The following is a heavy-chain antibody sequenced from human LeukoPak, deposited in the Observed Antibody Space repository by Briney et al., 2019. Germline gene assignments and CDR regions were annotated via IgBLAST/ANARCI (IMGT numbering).Heavy chain of an antibody. J-gene: IGHJ5*02. Sequence: ASVKVSCKVSGYTLTELSMHWVRQAPGKGLEWMGGFDPEDGETIYAQKSQGRVTMTEDTSTDTAYMELSSLRSEDTAVYYCATIRLRFLEWLLNSWGQGTLVTVSS. CDR3: ATIRLRFLEWLLNS. CDR2: FDPEDGET. V-gene: IGHV1-24*01. D-gene: IGHD3-3*01. CDR1: GYTLTELS.